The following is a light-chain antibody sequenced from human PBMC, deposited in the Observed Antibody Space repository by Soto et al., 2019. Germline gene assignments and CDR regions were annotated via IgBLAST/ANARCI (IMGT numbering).Light chain of an antibody. CDR1: QSVSSNY. Sequence: EIVLTQSPGTLSLSPGQRATLSWRASQSVSSNYLAWYQQKPGQAPRLLIYGASSRATGIPDRFSGSGSGTDFTLTISRLQPEDFAVYYCQQYGNSSWTFGQGTKVEIK. V-gene: IGKV3-20*01. CDR3: QQYGNSSWT. CDR2: GAS. J-gene: IGKJ1*01.